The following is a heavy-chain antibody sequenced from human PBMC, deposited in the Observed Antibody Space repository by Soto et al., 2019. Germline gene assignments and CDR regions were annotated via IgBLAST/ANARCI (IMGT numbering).Heavy chain of an antibody. D-gene: IGHD1-26*01. J-gene: IGHJ3*02. V-gene: IGHV3-30*18. CDR1: GFSFTTYV. CDR2: ISHDGSYK. Sequence: PGGSLRLSCAASGFSFTTYVMHWVRQAPGKGREWVAVISHDGSYKYYGDAVKGRFTISRDTSKNAVYLEMNSLRPEDTAVYYCAKGLLAIVGTTLPRDAFNIWRQGTMVTVSS. CDR3: AKGLLAIVGTTLPRDAFNI.